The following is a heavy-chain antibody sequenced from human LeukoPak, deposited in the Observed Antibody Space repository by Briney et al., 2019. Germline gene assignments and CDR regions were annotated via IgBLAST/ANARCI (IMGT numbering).Heavy chain of an antibody. CDR1: GYTFTSYD. Sequence: ASVKVSCKASGYTFTSYDTNWVRQATGQGLEWMGWMNPNSGNTGYAQKFQGRVTMTRNTSISTAYMELSSLRSEDTAVYYCARGSSSGYYYIFTMGILPPDYWGQGTLVTVSS. CDR2: MNPNSGNT. J-gene: IGHJ4*02. V-gene: IGHV1-8*01. CDR3: ARGSSSGYYYIFTMGILPPDY. D-gene: IGHD3-22*01.